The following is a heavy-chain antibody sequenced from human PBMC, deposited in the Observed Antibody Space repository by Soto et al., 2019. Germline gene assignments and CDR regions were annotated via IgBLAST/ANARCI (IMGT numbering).Heavy chain of an antibody. D-gene: IGHD4-17*01. J-gene: IGHJ4*02. Sequence: VRLSWVASGVTFSTYDMNGVRQAPGKGLEWVSSINRASIYIYYADSVRGRFTISRDNAKNSLYLQMDSLRVEDTAVYYCARRTVTTYHYFDYWGQGTLVTVSS. CDR1: GVTFSTYD. CDR3: ARRTVTTYHYFDY. V-gene: IGHV3-21*01. CDR2: INRASIYI.